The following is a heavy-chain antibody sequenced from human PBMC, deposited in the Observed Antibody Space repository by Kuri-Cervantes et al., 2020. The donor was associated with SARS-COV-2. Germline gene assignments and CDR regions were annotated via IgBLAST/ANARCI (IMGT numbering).Heavy chain of an antibody. CDR2: ISSSRSTT. V-gene: IGHV3-48*01. D-gene: IGHD3-9*01. Sequence: GGSLRLSCAASGFTFSSYGMHWVRQAPGQGLGWVSCISSSRSTTYYADSVKGRFTISRDNSKNTAYLQMNSLRSEDTAVYYCARDLVFRSFDCAISGAIDNWGQGTLVTVSS. CDR1: GFTFSSYG. J-gene: IGHJ4*02. CDR3: ARDLVFRSFDCAISGAIDN.